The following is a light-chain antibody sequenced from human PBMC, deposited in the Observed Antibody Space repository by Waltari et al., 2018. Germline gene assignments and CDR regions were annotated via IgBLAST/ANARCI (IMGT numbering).Light chain of an antibody. V-gene: IGLV3-19*01. J-gene: IGLJ1*01. CDR1: SLRSYY. CDR2: GKN. Sequence: GQTVRITCQGDSLRSYYASWYQQKPGQAPVLVIYGKNNRPSGIPDRFSGSSSGNTASLTITGAQAEDEADYYCNSRDSSGNHLVVFGTGTKVTVL. CDR3: NSRDSSGNHLVV.